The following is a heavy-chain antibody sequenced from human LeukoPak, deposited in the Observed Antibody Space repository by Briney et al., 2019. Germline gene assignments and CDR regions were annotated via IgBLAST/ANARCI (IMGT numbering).Heavy chain of an antibody. J-gene: IGHJ4*02. CDR1: GFTFSSHW. V-gene: IGHV3-74*01. Sequence: GGSLRLSCAASGFTFSSHWMHWVRQAPGKGLVWVSRINTDGSYTSYADSVKGRFTISRDNAKNSLYLQMNSLRAEDTAVYYCARVDTVMAYYFDLWGQGTLVTVSS. CDR2: INTDGSYT. D-gene: IGHD5-18*01. CDR3: ARVDTVMAYYFDL.